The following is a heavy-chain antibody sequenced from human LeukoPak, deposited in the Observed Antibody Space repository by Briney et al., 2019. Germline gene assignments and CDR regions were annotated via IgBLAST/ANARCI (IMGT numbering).Heavy chain of an antibody. CDR3: ASLGSGSSPIVDFDH. J-gene: IGHJ4*02. CDR2: INPSGGST. CDR1: GYTFTSYY. V-gene: IGHV1-46*01. D-gene: IGHD3-10*01. Sequence: GASVKVPCKASGYTFTSYYMHWVRQAPGQGLEWMGIINPSGGSTSYAQKFQGRVSMTRDTSTSTVYMELSSLRSEDTAVYYCASLGSGSSPIVDFDHWGQGTQVTVSS.